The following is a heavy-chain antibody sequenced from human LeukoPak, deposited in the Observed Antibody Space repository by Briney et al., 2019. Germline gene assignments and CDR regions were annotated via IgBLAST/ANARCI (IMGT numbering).Heavy chain of an antibody. CDR1: GFTFDDYA. Sequence: PGGSLRLSCAASGFTFDDYAMHWVRQAPGKGLEWVSGISWNSGSIGYADSVKGRFTISRNNAKNSLYLQMNSLRAEDTALYYCAKGLGEQQLVPLDYWGQGTLVTVSS. CDR2: ISWNSGSI. J-gene: IGHJ4*02. CDR3: AKGLGEQQLVPLDY. V-gene: IGHV3-9*01. D-gene: IGHD6-13*01.